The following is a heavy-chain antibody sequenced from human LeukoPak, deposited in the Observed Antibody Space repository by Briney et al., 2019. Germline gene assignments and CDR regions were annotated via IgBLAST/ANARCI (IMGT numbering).Heavy chain of an antibody. Sequence: ALVKVSCKASGYTFTDYYMHWVRQAPGQGLEWRGWINPNSGGTNYAQKFQGRVTMTRDTSISTAYMELSRLRSDDTAVYYCARDKGGVVPAAIFFDPWGQGTLVTVSS. CDR1: GYTFTDYY. CDR2: INPNSGGT. CDR3: ARDKGGVVPAAIFFDP. J-gene: IGHJ5*02. V-gene: IGHV1-2*02. D-gene: IGHD2-2*01.